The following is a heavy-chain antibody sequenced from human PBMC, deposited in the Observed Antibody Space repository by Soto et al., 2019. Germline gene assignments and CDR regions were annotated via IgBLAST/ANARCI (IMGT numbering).Heavy chain of an antibody. V-gene: IGHV5-10-1*01. D-gene: IGHD2-2*01. CDR3: ARRYCSRFDCYYGY. CDR2: IDPGDSSA. Sequence: GESLKISCHGSGYTFFSFWIVWVRQVPGKGLEWVGRIDPGDSSATYSPTFQGHVTISADRSTRSAYLQWRSLRASDTAIYFCARRYCSRFDCYYGYWGQGSLVTVSS. CDR1: GYTFFSFW. J-gene: IGHJ4*02.